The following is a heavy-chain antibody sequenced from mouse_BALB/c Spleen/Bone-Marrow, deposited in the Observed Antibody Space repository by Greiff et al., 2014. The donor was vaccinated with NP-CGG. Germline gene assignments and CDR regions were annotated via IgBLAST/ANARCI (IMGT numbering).Heavy chain of an antibody. CDR3: ASPSDGNPFAY. J-gene: IGHJ3*01. V-gene: IGHV1S127*01. D-gene: IGHD2-1*01. CDR2: IDPSDSET. Sequence: QVQLQQSGPQLVRPGASVKISCKASGYSFTSYWMHWVKQRPGQGLEWIGMIDPSDSETRLNQKFKDKATLTVDKSSSTAYMQLSSPTSEDSAVYYCASPSDGNPFAYWDQGTLVTVSA. CDR1: GYSFTSYW.